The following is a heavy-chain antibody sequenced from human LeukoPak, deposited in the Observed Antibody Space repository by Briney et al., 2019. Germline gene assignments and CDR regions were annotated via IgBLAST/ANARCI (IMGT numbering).Heavy chain of an antibody. CDR2: IYTSGNT. J-gene: IGHJ4*02. CDR3: AKSVGAAPFEY. CDR1: GGSISTYY. Sequence: PSETLSLTCTVSGGSISTYYWSWIRQPAGKGLEWIGRIYTSGNTNYNPSLKSRVTMSVDTSKNQFSLRLSSVTAADTAVFYCAKSVGAAPFEYWGQGTLVTVSS. D-gene: IGHD1-26*01. V-gene: IGHV4-4*07.